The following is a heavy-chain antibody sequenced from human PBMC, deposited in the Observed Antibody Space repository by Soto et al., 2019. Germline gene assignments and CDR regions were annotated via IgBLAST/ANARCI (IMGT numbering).Heavy chain of an antibody. CDR1: GGTFSSYA. J-gene: IGHJ6*02. CDR3: AREGSIEDRTGPHYYSGMDV. CDR2: IIPIFGTA. V-gene: IGHV1-69*13. D-gene: IGHD6-6*01. Sequence: SVKVSCKASGGTFSSYAISWVRQAPGQGLEWMGGIIPIFGTANYAQKFQGRVTITADESTSTAYMELSSLRSEDTAVYYCAREGSIEDRTGPHYYSGMDVWGQGTTATVSS.